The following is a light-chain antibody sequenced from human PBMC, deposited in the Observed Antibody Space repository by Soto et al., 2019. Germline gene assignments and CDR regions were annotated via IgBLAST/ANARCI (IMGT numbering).Light chain of an antibody. CDR1: QSISSY. J-gene: IGKJ1*01. CDR3: QQSYSSPRT. Sequence: DIQMTQSPSSLSASVGDRVTITCRASQSISSYLNWFQQRPGKAPNLLIYDASSLQSGVPSGFSGSGSGTDFTRTISSLKPEDFATYYCQQSYSSPRTFGQGTEVEIK. CDR2: DAS. V-gene: IGKV1-39*01.